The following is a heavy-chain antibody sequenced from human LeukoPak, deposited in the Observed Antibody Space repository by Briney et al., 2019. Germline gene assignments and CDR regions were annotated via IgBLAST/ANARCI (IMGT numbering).Heavy chain of an antibody. CDR1: GGSISSYY. CDR2: IHYSGST. D-gene: IGHD4-17*01. Sequence: SETLSLTCTVSGGSISSYYWVWIRQPPGKGLEWIGYIHYSGSTKYNPSLKSRVTISVDTSKNQFSLKMSSVTAADTAVYYCARRGDYNRQGAFDIWGQGTMVIVSS. V-gene: IGHV4-59*01. CDR3: ARRGDYNRQGAFDI. J-gene: IGHJ3*02.